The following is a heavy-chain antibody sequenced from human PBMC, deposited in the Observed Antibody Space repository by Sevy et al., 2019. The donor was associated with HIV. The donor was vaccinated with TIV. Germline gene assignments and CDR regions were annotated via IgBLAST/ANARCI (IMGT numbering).Heavy chain of an antibody. V-gene: IGHV3-23*01. J-gene: IGHJ3*02. D-gene: IGHD1-26*01. Sequence: GGSLRLSCAASGFTFSSFAMSWVRQTPGKGLEWVSGLNGRGGRTYYPDSVKGRFTISRDNSKNTLYLPMNSLRAEETAVYYCAKDTDSGSYLNDAFDIWGQGTMVTVSS. CDR2: LNGRGGRT. CDR3: AKDTDSGSYLNDAFDI. CDR1: GFTFSSFA.